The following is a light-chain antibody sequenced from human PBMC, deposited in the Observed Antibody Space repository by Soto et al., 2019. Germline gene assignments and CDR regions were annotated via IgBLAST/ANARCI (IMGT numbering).Light chain of an antibody. V-gene: IGKV3-20*01. Sequence: EIVLTQSPGTLSLSPGERATLSCRAGQSVSSSYLAWYQQKTGQAPRLLIYGASSRATGIPDRFSGSGSGTDFTLTISRLEPEDFAVYYCQQYGSSSWTFGQGTKGDIK. CDR2: GAS. CDR1: QSVSSSY. J-gene: IGKJ1*01. CDR3: QQYGSSSWT.